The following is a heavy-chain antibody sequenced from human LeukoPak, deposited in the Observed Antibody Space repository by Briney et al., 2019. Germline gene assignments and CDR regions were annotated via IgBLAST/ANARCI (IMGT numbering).Heavy chain of an antibody. V-gene: IGHV3-7*01. CDR2: IKQDGSEK. D-gene: IGHD2-15*01. CDR1: GFTFSSYW. J-gene: IGHJ5*02. Sequence: GGSLRLSCAASGFTFSSYWMSWVRQAPGKGLEWVANIKQDGSEKYYVDSVKDRFTISRDNAKNSLYLQMNSLRAEDTAVYYCARVRRYCSGGSCLDPWGQGTLVTVSS. CDR3: ARVRRYCSGGSCLDP.